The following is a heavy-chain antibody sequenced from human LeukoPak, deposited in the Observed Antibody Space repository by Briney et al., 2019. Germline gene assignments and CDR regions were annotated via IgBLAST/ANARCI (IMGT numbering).Heavy chain of an antibody. Sequence: SQTLSLTCTVSGGSISSGDYYWSWIRQPPGEGLEWIGYIYYSGSTYYNPSLKRRVTISVDTSKNQFSLKLSSVTAADTAVYYCARVVVPAAIDYWGQGTLVTVSS. CDR3: ARVVVPAAIDY. V-gene: IGHV4-30-4*01. J-gene: IGHJ4*02. CDR2: IYYSGST. CDR1: GGSISSGDYY. D-gene: IGHD2-2*01.